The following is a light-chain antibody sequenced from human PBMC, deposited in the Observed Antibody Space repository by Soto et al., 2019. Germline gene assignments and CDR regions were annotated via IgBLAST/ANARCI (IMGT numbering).Light chain of an antibody. CDR2: DVS. CDR3: SSYTSSSTRV. V-gene: IGLV2-14*01. J-gene: IGLJ1*01. Sequence: QSVLTQPASVSGSPGQSITISCTGTSSDVGGYNYVSWYQQHPGKAPKLMIYDVSNRPSGVSNRFSGSKSANTASLTISGLQAEDEAVYYCSSYTSSSTRVFGTGTKLTVL. CDR1: SSDVGGYNY.